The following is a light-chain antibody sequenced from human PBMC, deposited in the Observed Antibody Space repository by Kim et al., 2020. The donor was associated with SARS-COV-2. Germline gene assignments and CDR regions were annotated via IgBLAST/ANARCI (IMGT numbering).Light chain of an antibody. Sequence: SYELTQPPSVSVAPGKAARITCGGNNIGSKSVHWCQQKPGQAPVLVIYSDIDRPSGIPERFSGSNSANTATLTISRVEAGDEADYYCQVWDSDSDHWVFG. V-gene: IGLV3-21*04. CDR2: SDI. J-gene: IGLJ3*02. CDR3: QVWDSDSDHWV. CDR1: NIGSKS.